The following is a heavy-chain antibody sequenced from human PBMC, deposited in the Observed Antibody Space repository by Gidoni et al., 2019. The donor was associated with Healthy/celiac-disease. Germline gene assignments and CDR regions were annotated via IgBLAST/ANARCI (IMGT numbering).Heavy chain of an antibody. Sequence: EVQLVESGGGLVQPGGSLSLSCAASGFTFSSYWMHWIRQAPGKGLVWVSRINSDGSSTSYADSVKGRFTISRDNAKNTLYLQMNSLRAEDTAVYYCARSGNRGAFDIWGQGTMVTVSS. J-gene: IGHJ3*02. CDR1: GFTFSSYW. V-gene: IGHV3-74*01. CDR3: ARSGNRGAFDI. D-gene: IGHD4-4*01. CDR2: INSDGSST.